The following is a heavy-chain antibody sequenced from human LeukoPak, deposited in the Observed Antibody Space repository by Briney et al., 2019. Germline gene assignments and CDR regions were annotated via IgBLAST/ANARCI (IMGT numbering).Heavy chain of an antibody. Sequence: ASVKVSCKASGYTFTSYGISWVRQAPGQGLEWMGWISAYNGNTNYAQKLRGRVTMTTDTSTSTAYMELRSLRSDDTAVYYCARDKDRQYYYGSGSRNWFDPWGQGTLVTVSS. CDR1: GYTFTSYG. D-gene: IGHD3-10*01. CDR2: ISAYNGNT. CDR3: ARDKDRQYYYGSGSRNWFDP. J-gene: IGHJ5*02. V-gene: IGHV1-18*01.